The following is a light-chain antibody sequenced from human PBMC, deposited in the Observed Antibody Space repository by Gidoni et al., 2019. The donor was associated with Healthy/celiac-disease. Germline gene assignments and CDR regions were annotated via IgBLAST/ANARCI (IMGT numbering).Light chain of an antibody. J-gene: IGKJ3*01. CDR1: QSVSSN. CDR2: GAS. V-gene: IGKV3-15*01. Sequence: EIVMTQSPATLSVSPGERATLSCRASQSVSSNLAWYQQKSGQAPRLLIYGASTRATGIPARFSGSGSGTEFTLTISSLQSEDFAVYYCQQYNNWPPFTFXPXTKVDIK. CDR3: QQYNNWPPFT.